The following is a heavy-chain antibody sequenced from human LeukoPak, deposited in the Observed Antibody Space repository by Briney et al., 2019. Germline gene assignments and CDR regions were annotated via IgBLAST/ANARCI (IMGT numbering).Heavy chain of an antibody. CDR3: ARGRFSSSWYIFDP. J-gene: IGHJ5*02. CDR2: IYNSGST. V-gene: IGHV4-61*01. CDR1: GGSVSSDNYY. Sequence: SETLSLTCTVTGGSVSSDNYYWSWIRQPPGKGLEWIGYIYNSGSTNYSPSLKSRVTMSADTSKNLLSLKLSAVTAADTAVYYCARGRFSSSWYIFDPWGQGALVTVSS. D-gene: IGHD6-13*01.